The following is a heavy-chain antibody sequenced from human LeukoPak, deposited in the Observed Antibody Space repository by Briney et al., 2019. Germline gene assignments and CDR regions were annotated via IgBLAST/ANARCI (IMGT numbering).Heavy chain of an antibody. V-gene: IGHV1-2*02. J-gene: IGHJ5*02. CDR1: GYTFTGYY. Sequence: ASVKVSCKASGYTFTGYYMHWVRQAPGQGLEWVGGINPNSGGTNYAQKFQGRVTMTRDTSISTAYMELSRLRSDDTAVYYCASTPLRFLEWWGFDPWGQGTLVTVSS. CDR3: ASTPLRFLEWWGFDP. D-gene: IGHD3-3*01. CDR2: INPNSGGT.